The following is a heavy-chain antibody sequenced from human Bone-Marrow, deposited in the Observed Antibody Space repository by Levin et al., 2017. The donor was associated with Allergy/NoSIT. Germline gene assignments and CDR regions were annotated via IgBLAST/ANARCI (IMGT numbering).Heavy chain of an antibody. CDR1: EFTFSSYD. J-gene: IGHJ4*02. CDR2: IDTAGDT. V-gene: IGHV3-13*01. D-gene: IGHD3-16*01. Sequence: QTGGSLRLSCAASEFTFSSYDMHWVRQATGKGLEWVSTIDTAGDTYYPGSVKGRFTISRENAKNSLYLQMNSLRVGDTAVYYCARGHRGSFDYWGQGTLVTVSS. CDR3: ARGHRGSFDY.